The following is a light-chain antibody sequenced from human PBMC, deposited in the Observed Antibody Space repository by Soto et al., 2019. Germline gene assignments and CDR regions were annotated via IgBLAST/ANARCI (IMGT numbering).Light chain of an antibody. Sequence: DIQMTQSPSSLSASVGDRVTITCRASQGISNYLAWYQQKPGKPPNLLIYAASTLQSGVPSRFSVSGSGTDFSLTISSLQPGDVATYYCQNHDSAPITFGQGTRLEIK. J-gene: IGKJ5*01. CDR2: AAS. CDR1: QGISNY. V-gene: IGKV1-27*01. CDR3: QNHDSAPIT.